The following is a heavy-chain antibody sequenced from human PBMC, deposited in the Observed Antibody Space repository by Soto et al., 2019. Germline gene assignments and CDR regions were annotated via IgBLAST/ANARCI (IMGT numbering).Heavy chain of an antibody. CDR1: GYSFTSYW. J-gene: IGHJ3*02. Sequence: PGESLKISCKGSGYSFTSYWIGWVRQMPGKGLEWMGIIYPGDSDTRYSPSFQGQVTISADKSISTAYLQWSSLKASDTAMYYCARPAWGQKLVLDAFDIWGQGTMVTVS. CDR2: IYPGDSDT. D-gene: IGHD6-13*01. V-gene: IGHV5-51*01. CDR3: ARPAWGQKLVLDAFDI.